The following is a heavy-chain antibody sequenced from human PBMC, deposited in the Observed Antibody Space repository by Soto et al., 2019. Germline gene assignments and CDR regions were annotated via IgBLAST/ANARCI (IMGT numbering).Heavy chain of an antibody. J-gene: IGHJ4*02. Sequence: WGSQRLPCAASGFTFSSYASSWVRQAPRKGLEWVSAISGSGGSTYYADSVKGRFTISRDNSKNTLYPQMNSLRAEDTAVYYCAKDHCSGGSCYSGGLLYYFDYWGQGTLVTSPQ. CDR2: ISGSGGST. CDR3: AKDHCSGGSCYSGGLLYYFDY. V-gene: IGHV3-23*01. CDR1: GFTFSSYA. D-gene: IGHD2-15*01.